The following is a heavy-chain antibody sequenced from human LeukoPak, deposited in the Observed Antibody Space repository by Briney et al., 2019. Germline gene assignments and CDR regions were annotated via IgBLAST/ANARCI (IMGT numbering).Heavy chain of an antibody. CDR3: AKRGVVIRVFLVGFHKEAYYFDS. CDR1: GITLSNYG. D-gene: IGHD3-10*01. J-gene: IGHJ4*02. Sequence: GGSLRLSCAVSGITLSNYGMSWVRQAPGKGLEWVAGLSGSGGGTNYADSVQGRFTISRDNPKNTLYLQVNSLRAKDTAVYFCAKRGVVIRVFLVGFHKEAYYFDSWGQGALVTVSS. CDR2: LSGSGGGT. V-gene: IGHV3-23*01.